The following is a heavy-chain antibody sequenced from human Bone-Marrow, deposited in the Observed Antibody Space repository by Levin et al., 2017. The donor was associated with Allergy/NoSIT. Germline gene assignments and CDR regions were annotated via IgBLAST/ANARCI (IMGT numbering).Heavy chain of an antibody. CDR1: GFTFSSYW. V-gene: IGHV3-7*01. Sequence: GGSLRLSCAASGFTFSSYWMSWVRQAPGKGLEWVANIKQDGSEKYYVDSVKGRFTISRDNAKNSLYLQMSSLRAEDTAVYYCARDGGYSSSWYGEGAVDIWGQGTMVTVSS. J-gene: IGHJ3*02. CDR3: ARDGGYSSSWYGEGAVDI. D-gene: IGHD6-13*01. CDR2: IKQDGSEK.